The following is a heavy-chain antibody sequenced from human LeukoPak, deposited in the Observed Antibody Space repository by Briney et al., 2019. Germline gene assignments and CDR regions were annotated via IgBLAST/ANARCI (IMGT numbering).Heavy chain of an antibody. CDR1: GFTFSSYG. V-gene: IGHV3-33*01. CDR3: ASSLLWFGYYYGMDV. CDR2: IWYDGSNK. D-gene: IGHD3-10*01. Sequence: GRSLRLSCAASGFTFSSYGMHWVRQAPGKGLEWVAVIWYDGSNKYYADSVKGRFTISRDNSKNTLYLQMNSLRAEDTAVYYCASSLLWFGYYYGMDVWGQGTTVTVSS. J-gene: IGHJ6*02.